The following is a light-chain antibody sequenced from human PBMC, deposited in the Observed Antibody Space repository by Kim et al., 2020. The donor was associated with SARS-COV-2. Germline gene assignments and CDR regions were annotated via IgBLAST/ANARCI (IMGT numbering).Light chain of an antibody. J-gene: IGKJ4*01. CDR1: QSVSSSY. Sequence: EIVLTQSPGTLSLSPGERATLSCRASQSVSSSYLAWYQQKPGQAPRLLIYGASSRATGIPDRFSGSGSGTDFTLTISRLEPEDFAGYYCQQYGSSPPGLTFGGGTKVDIK. CDR3: QQYGSSPPGLT. V-gene: IGKV3-20*01. CDR2: GAS.